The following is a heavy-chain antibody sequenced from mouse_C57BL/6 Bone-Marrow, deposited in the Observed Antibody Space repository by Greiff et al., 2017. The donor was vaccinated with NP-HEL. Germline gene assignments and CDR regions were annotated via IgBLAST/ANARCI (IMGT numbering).Heavy chain of an antibody. D-gene: IGHD2-5*01. CDR2: INPSTGGT. J-gene: IGHJ2*01. Sequence: VQLKESGPELVKPGASVKISCKASGYSFTGYYMNWVKQSPEKSLEWIGEINPSTGGTTYNQKFKAKATLTVDKSSSTAYMQLKSLTSEDSAVYYCARWDSNYVSYYFDYWGQGTTLTVSS. CDR3: ARWDSNYVSYYFDY. V-gene: IGHV1-42*01. CDR1: GYSFTGYY.